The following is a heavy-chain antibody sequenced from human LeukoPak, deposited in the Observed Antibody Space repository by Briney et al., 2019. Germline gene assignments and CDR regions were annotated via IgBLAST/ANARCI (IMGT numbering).Heavy chain of an antibody. V-gene: IGHV3-49*04. J-gene: IGHJ4*02. CDR3: TRVLPGPLIGASFDY. CDR2: IRSKAYGGTT. CDR1: GFTFGDYA. D-gene: IGHD5-12*01. Sequence: GGSLRLPCTASGFTFGDYAMSWVRQAPGKGLEWVGFIRSKAYGGTTEYAASVKGRFTISRDDSKSIAYLQMNSLKTEDTAVYYCTRVLPGPLIGASFDYWGQGTLVTVSS.